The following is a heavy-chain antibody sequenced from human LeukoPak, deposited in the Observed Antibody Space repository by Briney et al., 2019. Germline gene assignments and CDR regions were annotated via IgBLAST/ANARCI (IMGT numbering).Heavy chain of an antibody. Sequence: GGSLRLSCAASGFTFSSYGMNWVRQAPGKGLEWVSSISSSSSYIYYADSVKGRFTISRDNAKNSLYLQMNSLRAEDTAVYYCAREEISSSWYFNAFDIWGQGTMVTVSS. D-gene: IGHD6-13*01. CDR1: GFTFSSYG. J-gene: IGHJ3*02. V-gene: IGHV3-21*01. CDR2: ISSSSSYI. CDR3: AREEISSSWYFNAFDI.